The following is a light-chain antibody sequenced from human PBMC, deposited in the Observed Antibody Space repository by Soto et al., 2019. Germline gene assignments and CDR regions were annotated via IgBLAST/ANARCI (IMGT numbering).Light chain of an antibody. V-gene: IGKV3-11*01. CDR2: DAF. Sequence: EIVLTQSPATLSLSPGERATLSCRASQSVGSYFAWYQQKPGQAPRLLIYDAFSRATGIPARFSGSGSGTDFTLTISSLEPEDFAVYFCQQRSSWHLTFGGGTKVDIK. CDR1: QSVGSY. J-gene: IGKJ4*01. CDR3: QQRSSWHLT.